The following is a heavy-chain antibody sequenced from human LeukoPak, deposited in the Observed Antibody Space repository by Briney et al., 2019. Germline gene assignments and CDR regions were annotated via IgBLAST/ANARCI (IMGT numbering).Heavy chain of an antibody. J-gene: IGHJ6*02. D-gene: IGHD5-18*01. Sequence: ASVKVSCKASGGTFSSYAISWVRQAPGQGLEWMGRIIPILGIANYAQKFQGRVTITADKSTSTAYMELSSLRSEDTAVYYCARGGYSYGYRGYYYGMDVWGQGTTVTVSS. CDR2: IIPILGIA. CDR1: GGTFSSYA. V-gene: IGHV1-69*04. CDR3: ARGGYSYGYRGYYYGMDV.